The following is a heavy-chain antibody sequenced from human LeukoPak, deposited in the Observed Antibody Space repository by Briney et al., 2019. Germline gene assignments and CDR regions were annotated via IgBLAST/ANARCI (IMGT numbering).Heavy chain of an antibody. CDR3: TRPYCSSTSCSLGYRY. CDR2: IRSKANSYAT. CDR1: GFTFSGSA. V-gene: IGHV3-73*01. D-gene: IGHD2-2*01. Sequence: GGSLRLSCAASGFTFSGSAMHWVRQASGKGLEWVGRIRSKANSYATAYAASVKGRFTISRDDSKNTAYLQMNSLKTEDTAVYYCTRPYCSSTSCSLGYRYWGQGTLATVSS. J-gene: IGHJ4*02.